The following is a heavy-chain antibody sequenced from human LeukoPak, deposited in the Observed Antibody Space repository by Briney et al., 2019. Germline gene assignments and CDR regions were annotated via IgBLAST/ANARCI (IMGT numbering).Heavy chain of an antibody. Sequence: PSETLSLTCTVSGGSISSYYLSWIRQPPGKGLEWIGYIYYSGSTNYSPSLEGRVTMSVDTSKNQFSLNLISVTAADTAVYYCARALNPLPGTYYFDYWGQGTLVTVSS. D-gene: IGHD2-15*01. CDR2: IYYSGST. CDR1: GGSISSYY. V-gene: IGHV4-59*12. J-gene: IGHJ4*02. CDR3: ARALNPLPGTYYFDY.